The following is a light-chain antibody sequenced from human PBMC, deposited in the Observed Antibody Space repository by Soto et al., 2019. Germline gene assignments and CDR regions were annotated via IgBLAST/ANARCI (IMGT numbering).Light chain of an antibody. Sequence: EIVMTQSPATLSVSPGEGATLSCRASQSVHSDLAWYQQKPGQAPRLLIYDASTRATGIPARFSGSGSGTEFTLTISSLQSEDFAVYYCPQYTNWPPLTFGGGTKVEI. CDR3: PQYTNWPPLT. CDR2: DAS. CDR1: QSVHSD. V-gene: IGKV3-15*01. J-gene: IGKJ4*01.